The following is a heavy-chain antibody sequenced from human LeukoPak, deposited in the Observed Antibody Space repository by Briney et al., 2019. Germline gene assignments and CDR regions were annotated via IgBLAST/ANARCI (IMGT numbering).Heavy chain of an antibody. D-gene: IGHD2-15*01. CDR3: AKHEDIVVVVAASPFDY. Sequence: GRSLRLSCAASGFTFSSYGMHWVRQAPGKGLEWVAVISYDGSNKYYADSVKGRFTISRDNSKNTLYLQMNSLRAEDTAVYYCAKHEDIVVVVAASPFDYWGQGTLVTVSS. CDR2: ISYDGSNK. V-gene: IGHV3-30*18. J-gene: IGHJ4*02. CDR1: GFTFSSYG.